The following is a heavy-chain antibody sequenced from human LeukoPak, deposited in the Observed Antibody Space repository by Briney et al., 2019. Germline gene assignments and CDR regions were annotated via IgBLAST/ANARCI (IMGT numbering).Heavy chain of an antibody. Sequence: ASVKVSCKASGCTFTSYAMHWVRQAPGQRLEWMGWINAGNGNTKYSQKFQGRVTITRDTSASTAYMELSSLRSEDTAVYYCARVTEWFGELFPGWFDPWGQGTLVTVSS. CDR3: ARVTEWFGELFPGWFDP. CDR1: GCTFTSYA. J-gene: IGHJ5*02. V-gene: IGHV1-3*01. CDR2: INAGNGNT. D-gene: IGHD3-10*01.